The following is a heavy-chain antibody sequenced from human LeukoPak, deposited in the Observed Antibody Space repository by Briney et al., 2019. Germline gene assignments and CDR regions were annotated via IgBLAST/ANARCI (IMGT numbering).Heavy chain of an antibody. D-gene: IGHD6-13*01. V-gene: IGHV3-30-3*01. CDR2: ISYDGSNK. Sequence: GRSLRLSCAASGFTFSSYAMHWVRQAPGKGLEWVAVISYDGSNKYYADSVKGRFTISRDNSKNTLYLQMNSLRAEDTAVYYCARDPLPRVAAAGADYFDYWGQGTLVTVSS. J-gene: IGHJ4*02. CDR1: GFTFSSYA. CDR3: ARDPLPRVAAAGADYFDY.